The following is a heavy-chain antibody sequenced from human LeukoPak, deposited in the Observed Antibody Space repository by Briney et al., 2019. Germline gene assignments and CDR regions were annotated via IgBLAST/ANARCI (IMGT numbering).Heavy chain of an antibody. J-gene: IGHJ6*04. CDR2: IIPIFGTA. D-gene: IGHD2-15*01. CDR1: GGTFSSYA. V-gene: IGHV1-69*13. Sequence: SVQVSCKASGGTFSSYAISWVRQAPGQGLEWMGGIIPIFGTANYAQKFQGRVTITADESTSTAYMELSSLRSEDTAVYYCGGPYCSGGSCYSRVKYGMDVWGKGTTVTVSS. CDR3: GGPYCSGGSCYSRVKYGMDV.